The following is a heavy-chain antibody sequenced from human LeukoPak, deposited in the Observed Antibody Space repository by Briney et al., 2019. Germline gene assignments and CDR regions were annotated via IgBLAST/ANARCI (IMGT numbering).Heavy chain of an antibody. CDR1: GYSISSGYY. V-gene: IGHV4-38-2*02. CDR3: ASYATIFGAHSDY. J-gene: IGHJ4*02. D-gene: IGHD3-3*01. CDR2: IYHSGST. Sequence: RSSETLSLTCTVSGYSISSGYYWGWIRQPPGKGLEWIGSIYHSGSTYYNPSLKSRVTISVDTSKNQFSLKLSSVTAADTAVYYCASYATIFGAHSDYWGQGTLVTVSS.